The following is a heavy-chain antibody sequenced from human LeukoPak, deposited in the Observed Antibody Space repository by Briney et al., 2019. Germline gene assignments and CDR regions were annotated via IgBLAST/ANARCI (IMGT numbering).Heavy chain of an antibody. V-gene: IGHV3-30*18. CDR2: ISYDGSNK. D-gene: IGHD1-14*01. CDR1: GFTFSSYG. CDR3: AKEPRITGPTQFDY. Sequence: GGSLRLSCAASGFTFSSYGMHWVRQAPGKGLEWVAVISYDGSNKYYADSVKGRFTISRDNSKNTLYLQVNSLRAEDTAEYYCAKEPRITGPTQFDYWGQGTLVTVSS. J-gene: IGHJ4*02.